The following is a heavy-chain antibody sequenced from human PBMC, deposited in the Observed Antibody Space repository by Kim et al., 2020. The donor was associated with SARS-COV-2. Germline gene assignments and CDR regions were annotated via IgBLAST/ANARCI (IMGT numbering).Heavy chain of an antibody. CDR3: ARVGSSWYKGLDV. D-gene: IGHD6-13*01. J-gene: IGHJ6*02. Sequence: YARKFQGRVTMTRGTSTSIVYMELSSLRSEDTAVYFCARVGSSWYKGLDVWGRGTTVTVSS. V-gene: IGHV1-46*01.